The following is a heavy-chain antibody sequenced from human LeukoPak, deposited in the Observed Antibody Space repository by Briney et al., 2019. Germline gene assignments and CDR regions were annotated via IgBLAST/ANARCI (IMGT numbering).Heavy chain of an antibody. CDR1: GFTFSSYE. V-gene: IGHV3-48*03. D-gene: IGHD1-14*01. CDR3: ARLRLRINWFDP. J-gene: IGHJ5*02. Sequence: GGSRRLSCAASGFTFSSYEMNWVRQVPGKGLEWVSYISSSGSTIYYADSVKGRFTISRDNAKNSLYLQMNSLRAEDTAVYYCARLRLRINWFDPWGQGTLVTVSS. CDR2: ISSSGSTI.